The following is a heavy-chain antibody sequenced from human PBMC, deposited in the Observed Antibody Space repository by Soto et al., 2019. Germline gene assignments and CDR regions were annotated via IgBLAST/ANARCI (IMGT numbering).Heavy chain of an antibody. CDR2: IYYSGST. CDR3: ASHYQFDSGSYPYFDY. Sequence: LALTCTVSGGSISSSSYYWGWIRQPPGKGLEWIGSIYYSGSTYYNPSLKSRVTISVDTSKNQFSLKLSSVTAADTAVYYCASHYQFDSGSYPYFDYWGQGTLVTVSS. J-gene: IGHJ4*02. CDR1: GGSISSSSYY. V-gene: IGHV4-39*01. D-gene: IGHD1-26*01.